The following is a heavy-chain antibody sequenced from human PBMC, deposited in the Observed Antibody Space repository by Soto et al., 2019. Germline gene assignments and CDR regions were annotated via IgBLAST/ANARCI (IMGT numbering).Heavy chain of an antibody. CDR1: GFSLSTSEVG. Sequence: QITLKETGPTLVKLTQTLTLTCTFSGFSLSTSEVGVGWIRQPPGKALKWLADIYWDDDNHYTPFLKSRLILTKATSQNQVVLTMTSMDPVDTATYYCAHLTMVRGVTSQYYFDYWGQGTLVTVSS. CDR3: AHLTMVRGVTSQYYFDY. D-gene: IGHD3-10*01. V-gene: IGHV2-5*02. J-gene: IGHJ4*02. CDR2: IYWDDDN.